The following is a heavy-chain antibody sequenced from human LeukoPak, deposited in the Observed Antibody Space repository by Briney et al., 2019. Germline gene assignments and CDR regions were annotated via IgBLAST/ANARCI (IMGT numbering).Heavy chain of an antibody. Sequence: GGSLRLSCAASGFTFDDYAMHWVRQAPGKGLEWVSGISWNSGSIGYADSVKGRFTISRDNAKNSLYLQMNSLRAEDTALYYCAKDTRFDYGGNAFDYWGQGTLVTASS. CDR3: AKDTRFDYGGNAFDY. CDR1: GFTFDDYA. D-gene: IGHD4-23*01. J-gene: IGHJ4*02. V-gene: IGHV3-9*01. CDR2: ISWNSGSI.